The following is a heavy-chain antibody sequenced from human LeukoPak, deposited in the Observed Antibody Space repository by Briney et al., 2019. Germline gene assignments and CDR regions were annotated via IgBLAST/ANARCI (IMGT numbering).Heavy chain of an antibody. V-gene: IGHV1-8*01. J-gene: IGHJ4*02. CDR3: ARGYKPGYSRGWSIFDF. D-gene: IGHD6-19*01. Sequence: ASVKVSCKASGYTFTSYDINWVRQATGQGLEWMGWMNPNSGNTGYAQKFQGRVTMTRNTSISTAYMELCSLRSEDTAVYYCARGYKPGYSRGWSIFDFWGQGALVTVSS. CDR1: GYTFTSYD. CDR2: MNPNSGNT.